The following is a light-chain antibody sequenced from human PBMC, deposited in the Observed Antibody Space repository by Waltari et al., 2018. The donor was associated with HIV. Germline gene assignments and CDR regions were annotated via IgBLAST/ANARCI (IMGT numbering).Light chain of an antibody. CDR2: KAT. J-gene: IGKJ1*01. CDR3: HQYSNYLGS. V-gene: IGKV1-5*03. CDR1: QSVGTS. Sequence: EIHMSQFDTILTASVGDRVRITCRASQSVGTSLAWYQQKPGEAPKLLILKATDVEGGVPSRFSGSSSGTEFTLTIDSLHPDDSGTYYFHQYSNYLGSFGQGTKVEVK.